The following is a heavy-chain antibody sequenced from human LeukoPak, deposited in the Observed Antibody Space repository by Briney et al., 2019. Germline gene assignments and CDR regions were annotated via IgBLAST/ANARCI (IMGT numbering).Heavy chain of an antibody. CDR2: IYPDDSDT. Sequence: GESLKISCKGSGYSFTSYWIGWVRQMPGKGLEWMGIIYPDDSDTRYSPSFQGQVTISADKSISTAYLQWSSLKASDTAMYYCARTLEMATLYFDYWGQGTLVTVSS. D-gene: IGHD5-24*01. J-gene: IGHJ4*02. CDR1: GYSFTSYW. CDR3: ARTLEMATLYFDY. V-gene: IGHV5-51*01.